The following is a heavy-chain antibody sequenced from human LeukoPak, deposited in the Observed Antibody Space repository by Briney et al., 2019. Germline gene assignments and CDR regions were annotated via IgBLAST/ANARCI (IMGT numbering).Heavy chain of an antibody. CDR2: ISTGSSYI. CDR3: TRVGYIDEGIDY. Sequence: GGSLRLSCVASGFTFSSYTMNWVRQAPGKGLEWVSSISTGSSYIYYANSVKGRFTISRDNAKNSLYLQMNSLRAEDTAVYYCTRVGYIDEGIDYWGQGTLVTVSS. D-gene: IGHD5-24*01. CDR1: GFTFSSYT. V-gene: IGHV3-21*01. J-gene: IGHJ4*02.